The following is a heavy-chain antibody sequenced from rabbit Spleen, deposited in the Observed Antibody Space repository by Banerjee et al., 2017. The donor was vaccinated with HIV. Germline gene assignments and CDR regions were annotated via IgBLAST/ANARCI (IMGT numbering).Heavy chain of an antibody. CDR2: ISVNSGGT. J-gene: IGHJ6*01. V-gene: IGHV1S45*01. D-gene: IGHD1-1*01. CDR1: GFSFSSTYD. Sequence: QEQLVESGGGLVQPEGSLTLTCTASGFSFSSTYDMCWVRQAPGKGLELIGCISVNSGGTYYASWAKGRFTISETSSTTVTLQMTSLTAADTATYFCARDTSTSFSSYGMDLWGPGTLVTVS. CDR3: ARDTSTSFSSYGMDL.